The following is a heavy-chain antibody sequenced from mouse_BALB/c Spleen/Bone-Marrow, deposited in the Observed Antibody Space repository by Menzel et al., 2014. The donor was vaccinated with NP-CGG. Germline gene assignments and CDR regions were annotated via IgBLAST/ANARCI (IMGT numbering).Heavy chain of an antibody. CDR1: GFTFSSYG. CDR3: ARDSNDY. V-gene: IGHV5-6-3*01. Sequence: EVQGVESGGGLVQPGGSLKLSCAASGFTFSSYGMSWVRPTPDKRLELVATINSNGGSTYYPDSVKGRFTISRDNAKNTLYLQMSSLKSEDTAMYYCARDSNDYWGQGTTLTVSS. J-gene: IGHJ2*01. CDR2: INSNGGST.